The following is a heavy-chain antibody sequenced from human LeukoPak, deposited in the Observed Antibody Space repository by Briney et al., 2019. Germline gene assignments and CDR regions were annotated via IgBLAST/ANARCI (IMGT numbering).Heavy chain of an antibody. D-gene: IGHD3-9*01. J-gene: IGHJ4*02. CDR2: ISYDGSNK. CDR3: ARDNPYYDILTGYYCLHYFDY. CDR1: GFTFSSYA. Sequence: GGSLRLSCAASGFTFSSYAMHWVRQAPGKGLEWVAVISYDGSNKYYADSVKGRFTISRDNSKNTLYLQMNSLRAEDTAVYYCARDNPYYDILTGYYCLHYFDYWGQGTLVTVSS. V-gene: IGHV3-30-3*01.